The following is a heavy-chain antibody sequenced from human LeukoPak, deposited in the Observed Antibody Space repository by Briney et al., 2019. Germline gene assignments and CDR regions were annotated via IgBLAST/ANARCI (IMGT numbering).Heavy chain of an antibody. V-gene: IGHV4-38-2*01. CDR3: ARQYDSYFYYYLDL. CDR1: GYPINSAYY. J-gene: IGHJ6*03. D-gene: IGHD2-2*01. CDR2: LYHPDST. Sequence: SETLSLTCAVSGYPINSAYYWVWVRQPPGKGLEWIGSLYHPDSTYYNPSLESRVTMSVDTSRNQFSLKLSFVTAADTVVYYCARQYDSYFYYYLDLWGTGTTVTVSS.